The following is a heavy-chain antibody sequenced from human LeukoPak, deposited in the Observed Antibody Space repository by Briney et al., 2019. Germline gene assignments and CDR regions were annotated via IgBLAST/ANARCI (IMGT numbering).Heavy chain of an antibody. V-gene: IGHV3-20*01. CDR1: GFTLDDYG. D-gene: IGHD3-10*01. Sequence: GGSLRLSCAASGFTLDDYGMSWVRQAPGKGLEWVSGINWNAGSTGYADSVNGRFTISKDNAKNSLDLQMNSLRAEDTALYHCPIGPYGSGSYGDFDNWGQGTLVTVSS. J-gene: IGHJ4*02. CDR3: PIGPYGSGSYGDFDN. CDR2: INWNAGST.